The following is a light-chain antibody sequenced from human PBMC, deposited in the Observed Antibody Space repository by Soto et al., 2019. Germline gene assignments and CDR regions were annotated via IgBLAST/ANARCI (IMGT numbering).Light chain of an antibody. CDR2: GAS. Sequence: EIVMTQSPATLSVSPGARATLSCRASQSVSSNLAWYPQKPGQAPRLLIYGASTRATGIPARFSGSGSGTDFTLTISRLEPEDFALYYCQQYGGSPRTFGQGTKVDIK. CDR1: QSVSSN. V-gene: IGKV3-15*01. J-gene: IGKJ1*01. CDR3: QQYGGSPRT.